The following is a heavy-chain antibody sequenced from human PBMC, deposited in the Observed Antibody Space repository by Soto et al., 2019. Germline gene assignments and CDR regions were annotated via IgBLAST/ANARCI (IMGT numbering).Heavy chain of an antibody. CDR2: IYNSGNT. J-gene: IGHJ5*02. CDR1: GGSISSGFYS. D-gene: IGHD2-21*02. V-gene: IGHV4-30-2*01. CDR3: ARGSDGVWNWFDP. Sequence: TLSLTCAVSGGSISSGFYSWSWIRQPPGQGLEWIGYIYNSGNTYYNPSLMSRVTISVDRSQNHFSLKLTSVTAADTAVYYCARGSDGVWNWFDPWGQGTPVTVYS.